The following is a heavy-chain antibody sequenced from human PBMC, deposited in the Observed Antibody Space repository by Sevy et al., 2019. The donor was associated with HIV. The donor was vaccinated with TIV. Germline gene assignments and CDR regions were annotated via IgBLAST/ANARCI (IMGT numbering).Heavy chain of an antibody. D-gene: IGHD3-22*01. CDR3: ARKYGSSGYFDY. CDR1: GFTFSNYA. V-gene: IGHV3-23*01. CDR2: ISGSGGSGDKT. Sequence: GGSLRLSCAASGFTFSNYAMNWVRQAPGKGLEWVSGISGSGGSGDKTNYADSVKGRSTISRDDSKNSLYLQLNSLMAEDTAIFYCARKYGSSGYFDYWGQGTLVTVSS. J-gene: IGHJ4*02.